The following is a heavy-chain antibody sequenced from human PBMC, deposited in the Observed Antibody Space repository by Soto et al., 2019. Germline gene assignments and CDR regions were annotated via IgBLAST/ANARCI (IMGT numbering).Heavy chain of an antibody. Sequence: QVQLVQSGAEVKKPGASVEVSCKTSGDTFTNYYIHWVRQAPGQGLEGMGVINPSGGSTNFAQKFQGRVALIRDTSTSTVYMHLTSLTSDDTAVYYCATAPVLSSSWYKGFFDFWGQGTLVTVSS. V-gene: IGHV1-46*01. CDR3: ATAPVLSSSWYKGFFDF. D-gene: IGHD6-13*01. J-gene: IGHJ4*02. CDR1: GDTFTNYY. CDR2: INPSGGST.